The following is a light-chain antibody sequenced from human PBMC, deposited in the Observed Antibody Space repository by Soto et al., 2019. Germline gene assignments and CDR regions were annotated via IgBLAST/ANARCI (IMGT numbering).Light chain of an antibody. CDR1: QSVSISY. J-gene: IGKJ1*01. CDR3: QQYNNWPPWT. Sequence: EIVLTQSPVTLSLSPGERATLSCRASQSVSISYLSLYXQKPXQXXXXXXXXXXXSXXXIPDRFSGSGSGTDFTLTISRLEPEDFAVYYCQQYNNWPPWTFGQGTKV. CDR2: XXX. V-gene: IGKV3-20*01.